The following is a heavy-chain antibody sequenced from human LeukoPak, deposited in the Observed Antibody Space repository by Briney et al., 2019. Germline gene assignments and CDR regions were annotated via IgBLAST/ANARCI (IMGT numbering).Heavy chain of an antibody. D-gene: IGHD3-3*01. CDR1: GFTFSSYA. J-gene: IGHJ6*03. Sequence: GGSLRLSCAASGFTFSSYAMHWVRQAPGKGLEWVVVISYDGSNKYYADSVKGRFTISRDNSKNTLYLQMNSLRAEDTAVYYCAREGNYDFWSGHYYYYMDVWGKGTTVTVSS. CDR3: AREGNYDFWSGHYYYYMDV. CDR2: ISYDGSNK. V-gene: IGHV3-30*01.